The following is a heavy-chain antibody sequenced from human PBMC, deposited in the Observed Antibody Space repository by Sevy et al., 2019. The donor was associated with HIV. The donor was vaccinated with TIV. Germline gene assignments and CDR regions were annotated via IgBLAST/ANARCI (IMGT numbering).Heavy chain of an antibody. D-gene: IGHD4-4*01. CDR3: AKWTTVTTALLDV. J-gene: IGHJ6*04. CDR1: GFSFSSYA. V-gene: IGHV3-23*01. Sequence: GGSLRLSCTASGFSFSSYAMTWVRQAPGKGLEWVSAISGNGGSTYYADSVKGRFTFSRDDSKNTLDLQMNSLRAEDTAVYYCAKWTTVTTALLDVWGKGTTVTVSS. CDR2: ISGNGGST.